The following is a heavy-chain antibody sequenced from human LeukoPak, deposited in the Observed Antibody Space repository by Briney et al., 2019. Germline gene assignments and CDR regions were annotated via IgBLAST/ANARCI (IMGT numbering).Heavy chain of an antibody. CDR2: IKQDGSEK. V-gene: IGHV3-7*01. D-gene: IGHD5-18*01. CDR1: GFTFSSYW. CDR3: ARDYQRGYRYEYLY. J-gene: IGHJ4*02. Sequence: QPGGSLRLSCAASGFTFSSYWMSWVRQAPGKGLEWVANIKQDGSEKYYVDSVKGRFTISRDNAKNSLYLQMNSLRAEDTAVYYCARDYQRGYRYEYLYWGQGILVTVSS.